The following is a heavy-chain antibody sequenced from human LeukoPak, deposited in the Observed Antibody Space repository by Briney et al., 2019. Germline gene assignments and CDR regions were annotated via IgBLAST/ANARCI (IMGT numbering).Heavy chain of an antibody. CDR2: ISYDGSNK. D-gene: IGHD2-8*01. CDR1: GFTFSSYA. CDR3: ARDRMVSLTYNWFDP. J-gene: IGHJ5*02. Sequence: TGGFLRLSCAASGFTFSSYAMHWVRQAPGKGLEWVAVISYDGSNKYYADSVKGRFTISRDNSKNTLYLQMNSLRAEDTAVYYCARDRMVSLTYNWFDPWGQGTLVTVSS. V-gene: IGHV3-30-3*01.